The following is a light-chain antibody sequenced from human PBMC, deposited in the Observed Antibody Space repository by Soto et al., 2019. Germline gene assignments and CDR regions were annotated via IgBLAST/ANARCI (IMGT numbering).Light chain of an antibody. CDR2: EVT. CDR3: SSYTFTSTLYV. Sequence: QAALTQPASVSGSPGQSITISCTGTSSDVGDHNYVSWYQQHPGKAPKLMIYEVTNRPSGVSNRFSGSKSGNTASLTISGLQAEDEADYYCSSYTFTSTLYVFGTGTKLTVL. CDR1: SSDVGDHNY. V-gene: IGLV2-14*01. J-gene: IGLJ1*01.